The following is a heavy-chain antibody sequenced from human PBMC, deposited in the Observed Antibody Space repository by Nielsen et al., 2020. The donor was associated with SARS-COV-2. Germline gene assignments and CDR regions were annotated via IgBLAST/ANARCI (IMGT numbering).Heavy chain of an antibody. CDR3: AGGWYKLGY. J-gene: IGHJ4*02. CDR1: GFTFSSYA. D-gene: IGHD6-13*01. Sequence: LSLTCAASGFTFSSYAMHWVRQAPGKGLEWVAVISYDGSNKYYADSVKGRFTISRDNSKNTLYLQMNSLRAEDTAVYYCAGGWYKLGYWGQGTLVTVSS. V-gene: IGHV3-30-3*01. CDR2: ISYDGSNK.